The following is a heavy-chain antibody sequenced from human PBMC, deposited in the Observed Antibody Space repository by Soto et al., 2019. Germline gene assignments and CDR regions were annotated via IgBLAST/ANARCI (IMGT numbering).Heavy chain of an antibody. Sequence: EVQLVESGGGLIQPGGSLRLSCVASGFSVTSNYMTWVRQAPGKGLEWVSILYTGGSTYYSDSVKGRSTISRDTPKNTVFLQLNSLRAEDTAIYYCAKEGVVVPTLGWFDAWGQGTLVTVSS. CDR2: LYTGGST. CDR3: AKEGVVVPTLGWFDA. J-gene: IGHJ5*02. V-gene: IGHV3-53*01. CDR1: GFSVTSNY. D-gene: IGHD2-2*01.